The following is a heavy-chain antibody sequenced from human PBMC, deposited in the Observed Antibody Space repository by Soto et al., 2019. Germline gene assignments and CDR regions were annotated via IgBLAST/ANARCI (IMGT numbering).Heavy chain of an antibody. CDR1: GYTLTELS. CDR2: FDPEDGET. CDR3: ATYGATYYYDSSGFPYFDY. Sequence: ASVKVSCKVSGYTLTELSMHWVRQAPGKGLEWMGGFDPEDGETIYAQKFQGRVTMTEDTSTDTAYMELSSLRSEDTAVYYCATYGATYYYDSSGFPYFDYWGQGTLFPVSS. V-gene: IGHV1-24*01. J-gene: IGHJ4*02. D-gene: IGHD3-22*01.